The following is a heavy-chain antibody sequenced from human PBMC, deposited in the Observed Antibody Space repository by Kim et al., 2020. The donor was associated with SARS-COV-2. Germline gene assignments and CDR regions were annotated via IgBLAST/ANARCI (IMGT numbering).Heavy chain of an antibody. CDR2: ISSSSSYT. CDR1: GFTFSDYY. V-gene: IGHV3-11*03. D-gene: IGHD6-13*01. J-gene: IGHJ4*02. Sequence: GGSLRLSCAASGFTFSDYYMSWIRQAPGKGLEWVSYISSSSSYTNYADSVKGRFTISRDNAQNSLYLQMNSLRAEDTAVYYCARNLGLLIPRIAAGVDYWGQGTLVTVSS. CDR3: ARNLGLLIPRIAAGVDY.